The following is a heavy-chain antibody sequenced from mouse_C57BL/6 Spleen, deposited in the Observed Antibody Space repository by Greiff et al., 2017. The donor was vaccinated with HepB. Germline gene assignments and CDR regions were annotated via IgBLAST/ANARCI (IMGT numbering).Heavy chain of an antibody. CDR3: ARHVGNYWYFDV. D-gene: IGHD2-1*01. CDR1: GFTFSSYT. J-gene: IGHJ1*03. Sequence: EVNVVESGGGLVKPGGSLKLSCAASGFTFSSYTMSWVRQTPEKRLEWVATISGGGGNTYYPDSVKGRFTISRDNAKNTLYLQMSSLRSEDTALYYCARHVGNYWYFDVWGTGTTVTVSS. V-gene: IGHV5-9*01. CDR2: ISGGGGNT.